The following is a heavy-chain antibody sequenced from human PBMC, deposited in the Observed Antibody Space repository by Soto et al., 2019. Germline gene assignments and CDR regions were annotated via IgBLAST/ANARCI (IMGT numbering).Heavy chain of an antibody. Sequence: GASVKVSCKASGYTFSSYHMYWGRQAPGQGLEWMGVINPSSGSRIYAQKFKDRVTMTRDTSTSTVYMDLSSLRSEDTAVYYCGRAYSGSSSPDYWGQGPPVTVSS. CDR3: GRAYSGSSSPDY. CDR1: GYTFSSYH. V-gene: IGHV1-46*01. J-gene: IGHJ4*02. D-gene: IGHD6-6*01. CDR2: INPSSGSR.